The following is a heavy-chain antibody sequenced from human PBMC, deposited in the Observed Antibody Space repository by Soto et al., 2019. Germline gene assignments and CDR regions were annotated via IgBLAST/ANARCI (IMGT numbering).Heavy chain of an antibody. CDR1: GFTFSNYE. J-gene: IGHJ5*02. D-gene: IGHD2-15*01. CDR2: IDRSGTTI. V-gene: IGHV3-48*03. CDR3: VGDGDGGCCSSWFVP. Sequence: EVQLVESGGGLVQPGGSLRLSCAAFGFTFSNYEMNWVRQAPGKGLEWISYIDRSGTTIHYADSVKGRFTISRDNAKNSMYLQMNSLRVDDTAVYYCVGDGDGGCCSSWFVPWGQGTLVTVSS.